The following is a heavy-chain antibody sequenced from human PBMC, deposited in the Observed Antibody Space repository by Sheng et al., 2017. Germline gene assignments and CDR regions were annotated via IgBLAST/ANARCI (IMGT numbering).Heavy chain of an antibody. CDR2: ISSGSSYI. J-gene: IGHJ3*02. CDR1: GFTFSSYS. V-gene: IGHV3-21*01. CDR3: ARDFGRYSSSPDAFDI. Sequence: EVQLVESGGGLVKPWGVPSILSCAVSGFTFSSYSMNWVRPGSREGGVEWVSSISSGSSYIYYADSVKGRFTISRDNAKNSLYLQMNSLRAEDTAVYYCARDFGRYSSSPDAFDIWGQGTMVTVSS. D-gene: IGHD6-13*01.